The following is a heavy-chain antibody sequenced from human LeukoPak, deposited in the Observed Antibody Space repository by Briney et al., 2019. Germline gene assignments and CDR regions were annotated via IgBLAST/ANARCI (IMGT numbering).Heavy chain of an antibody. D-gene: IGHD6-19*01. J-gene: IGHJ6*02. Sequence: SETLSLTCAVYGGSFSGYYWSWIRQPPGKGLEWIGEINHSGSTNYNPSLKSRVTISVDTSKNQFSLKLSSVTAADTAVYYCARGREWLVRGHYYYGMDVWGQGTTVTVSS. CDR1: GGSFSGYY. V-gene: IGHV4-34*01. CDR2: INHSGST. CDR3: ARGREWLVRGHYYYGMDV.